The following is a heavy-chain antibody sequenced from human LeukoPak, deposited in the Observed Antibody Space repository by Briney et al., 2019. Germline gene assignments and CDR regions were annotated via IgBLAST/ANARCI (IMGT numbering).Heavy chain of an antibody. D-gene: IGHD6-13*01. V-gene: IGHV3-15*01. Sequence: GGSLRLSCAASGFTFSNDWMSWVRQAPGKGLEWVGRIKSKTDGGTTDYAAPVKGRFTISRDDSKNTLYLQMDGLKTEDTAVYYCTRQQLVFDYWGQGTLVTVSS. CDR3: TRQQLVFDY. CDR2: IKSKTDGGTT. J-gene: IGHJ4*02. CDR1: GFTFSNDW.